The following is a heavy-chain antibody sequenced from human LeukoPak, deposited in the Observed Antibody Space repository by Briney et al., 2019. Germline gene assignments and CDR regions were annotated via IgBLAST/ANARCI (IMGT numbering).Heavy chain of an antibody. D-gene: IGHD3-22*01. CDR2: IRSSGGST. CDR1: GFTFSSYA. CDR3: AKADPPYYYDSSVYYHF. V-gene: IGHV3-23*01. Sequence: GGSLRLSCAASGFTFSSYAMSWVRQAPGKRLEWVSTIRSSGGSTYYTDSVKGRFAVSRDNSKNTLNLQMNSLRAEDTAVYYCAKADPPYYYDSSVYYHFWGQGTLVTVSS. J-gene: IGHJ4*02.